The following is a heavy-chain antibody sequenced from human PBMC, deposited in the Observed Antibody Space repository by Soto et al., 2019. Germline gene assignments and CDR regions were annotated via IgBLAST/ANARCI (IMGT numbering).Heavy chain of an antibody. CDR2: IYHSGST. J-gene: IGHJ3*02. V-gene: IGHV4-38-2*02. CDR3: ARDRDDYYDRSGYYAGHAFDI. Sequence: SETLSLTCAVSGYSISSGYYWGWIRQPPGKGLEWIGSIYHSGSTYYNPSLKSRVTISVDTSKNQFSLKLSSVTAADTAVYYCARDRDDYYDRSGYYAGHAFDIWGQGTMVTVSS. D-gene: IGHD3-22*01. CDR1: GYSISSGYY.